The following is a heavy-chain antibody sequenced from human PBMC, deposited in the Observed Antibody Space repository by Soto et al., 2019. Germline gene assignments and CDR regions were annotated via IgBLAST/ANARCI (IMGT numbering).Heavy chain of an antibody. CDR3: ATDQDYYDSSGYPQLPRQ. D-gene: IGHD3-22*01. J-gene: IGHJ4*02. CDR2: FDPEDGET. V-gene: IGHV1-24*01. Sequence: ASVKVSCKVSGYTLTELSMHWVRQAPGKGLEWMGGFDPEDGETIYAQKFQGRVTMTEDTSTDTAYMELSSLRSEDMAVYYCATDQDYYDSSGYPQLPRQWGQGTLVTVSS. CDR1: GYTLTELS.